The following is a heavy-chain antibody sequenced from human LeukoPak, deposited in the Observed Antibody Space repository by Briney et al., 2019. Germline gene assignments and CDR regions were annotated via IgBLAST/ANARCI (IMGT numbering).Heavy chain of an antibody. Sequence: PGGSLRLSCVASGFTFSSYLMHWVLQGPGRGLVWVSLINPDGSSTNYADSVKGRFTISRDNAKNTVYLQMSSLRPEDTAVYYCVRYGSFSHWGQGTLVTVSS. CDR3: VRYGSFSH. J-gene: IGHJ4*02. CDR1: GFTFSSYL. V-gene: IGHV3-74*01. CDR2: INPDGSST. D-gene: IGHD2-15*01.